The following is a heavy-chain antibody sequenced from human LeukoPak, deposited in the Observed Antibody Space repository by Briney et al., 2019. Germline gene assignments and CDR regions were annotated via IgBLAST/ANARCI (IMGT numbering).Heavy chain of an antibody. Sequence: GGSLRLSWAASGFSFNSYWMSWVRQAPGTGLEWVSNIKQDGSEKYYVDSVKGRFTISRDNAKNSLYLQMNSLRAEDTDVYYCARDASLGDFWSGYFDALDIWGQGTMVTVSS. D-gene: IGHD3-3*01. V-gene: IGHV3-7*01. CDR2: IKQDGSEK. CDR3: ARDASLGDFWSGYFDALDI. CDR1: GFSFNSYW. J-gene: IGHJ3*02.